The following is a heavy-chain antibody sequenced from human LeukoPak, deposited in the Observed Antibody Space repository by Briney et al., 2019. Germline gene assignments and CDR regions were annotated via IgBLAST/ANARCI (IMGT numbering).Heavy chain of an antibody. CDR2: IYPSDSDT. CDR3: ARSGTLSPYYYYMDV. Sequence: GESLKISCKGSGYSFTSYWIGWVRQMPGKGLEWMGIIYPSDSDTRYSPSFQGQVTISDDKSINTAYLQWSSLQASDTAMYYCARSGTLSPYYYYMDVWGKGTTVTVSS. D-gene: IGHD6-13*01. V-gene: IGHV5-51*01. J-gene: IGHJ6*03. CDR1: GYSFTSYW.